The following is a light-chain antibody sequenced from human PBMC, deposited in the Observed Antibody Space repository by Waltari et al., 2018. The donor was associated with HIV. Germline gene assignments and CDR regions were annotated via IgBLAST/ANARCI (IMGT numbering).Light chain of an antibody. CDR3: QSYDSSLSGPVV. CDR2: GNS. Sequence: QSVLTQPPSVSGAPGQRVTISCTGSSSNIGAGSDVHWSQQLPGTAPKLLIYGNSNRPSGVPDRFSGSKSGTSASLAITGLQAEDEADYYCQSYDSSLSGPVVFGGGTKLTVL. CDR1: SSNIGAGSD. V-gene: IGLV1-40*01. J-gene: IGLJ2*01.